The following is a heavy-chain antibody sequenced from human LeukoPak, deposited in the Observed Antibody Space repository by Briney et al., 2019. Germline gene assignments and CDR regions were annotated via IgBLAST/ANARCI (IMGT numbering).Heavy chain of an antibody. Sequence: GASVKVSCKASGYTFTSYGISWVRQAPGQGREWMGWISAYNGNTNYAQKLQGRVTMTTDTSTSTAYMELRSLRSDDTAVYYCARVSCSGGSCYGFFDPWGQGTLVTVSS. D-gene: IGHD2-15*01. CDR3: ARVSCSGGSCYGFFDP. CDR1: GYTFTSYG. CDR2: ISAYNGNT. J-gene: IGHJ5*02. V-gene: IGHV1-18*04.